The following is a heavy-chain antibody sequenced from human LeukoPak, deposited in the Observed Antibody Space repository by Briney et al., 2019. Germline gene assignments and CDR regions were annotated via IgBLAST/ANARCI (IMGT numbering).Heavy chain of an antibody. J-gene: IGHJ4*02. CDR1: GGSISSGGYS. Sequence: PSESLSLTCAVSGGSISSGGYSWSWIRQPPGKGLEWIGYIYHSGSTYYNPSLKSRVTISVDRSKNQFSLKLSSVTAADTAVYYCARVYYDSSGYYPYFDYWGQGTLVTVSS. CDR2: IYHSGST. CDR3: ARVYYDSSGYYPYFDY. V-gene: IGHV4-30-2*01. D-gene: IGHD3-22*01.